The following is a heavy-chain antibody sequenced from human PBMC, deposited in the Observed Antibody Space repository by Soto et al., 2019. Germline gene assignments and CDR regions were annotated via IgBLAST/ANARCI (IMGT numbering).Heavy chain of an antibody. J-gene: IGHJ4*02. CDR2: IDNSGST. CDR1: VGSISSGGYY. CDR3: ARDRMRGYDPYFDS. Sequence: TLSLTCTVSVGSISSGGYYWSWIRQHPGKGLEWIGYIDNSGSTYYNPSLKGRVTMSVDTSENQFSLRLTSVTAADTAVYYCARDRMRGYDPYFDSWGQGTLVTVSS. V-gene: IGHV4-31*03. D-gene: IGHD5-12*01.